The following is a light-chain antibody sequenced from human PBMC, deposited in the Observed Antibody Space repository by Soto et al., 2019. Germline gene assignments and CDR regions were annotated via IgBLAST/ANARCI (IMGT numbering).Light chain of an antibody. J-gene: IGKJ2*01. CDR1: QIIGSS. CDR3: QQYYSYPYT. V-gene: IGKV1-5*01. CDR2: DAS. Sequence: DIQMTQSPSTLSASVGDRVTITCRASQIIGSSLAWYQQKPGKAPKLLIYDASTLQSGVPSRFSGSESGTEFTLTISSLQPDDSATYYCQQYYSYPYTFGQGPRWIS.